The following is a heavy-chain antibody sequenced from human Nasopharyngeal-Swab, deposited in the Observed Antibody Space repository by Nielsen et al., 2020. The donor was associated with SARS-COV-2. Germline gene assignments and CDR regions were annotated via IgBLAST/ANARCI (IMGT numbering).Heavy chain of an antibody. CDR2: IYYSGST. D-gene: IGHD3-10*01. V-gene: IGHV4-34*01. Sequence: SETLSLTCAVYGGSFSGYYWSWIRQPPGKGLEWIGSIYYSGSTYYNPSLKSRVTISVDTSKNQFSLKLSSVTAADTAVYYCARHRGYYYGSGSYPSHAFDIWGQGTMVTVSS. CDR3: ARHRGYYYGSGSYPSHAFDI. J-gene: IGHJ3*02. CDR1: GGSFSGYY.